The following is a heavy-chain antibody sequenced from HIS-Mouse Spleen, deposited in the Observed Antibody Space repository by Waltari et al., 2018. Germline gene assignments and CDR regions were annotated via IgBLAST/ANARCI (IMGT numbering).Heavy chain of an antibody. V-gene: IGHV3-21*01. D-gene: IGHD3-10*01. CDR2: ISSSSSYI. J-gene: IGHJ4*02. CDR1: GFTFSSYS. CDR3: ARAQPSHYYGSGSYFDY. Sequence: EVQLVESGGGLVKPGGSLRLSCAASGFTFSSYSMNWVRQAPGKGLEWVSSISSSSSYIYYADSVKGRVTISRDNAKNSLYLQMNSLRAEDTAVYYCARAQPSHYYGSGSYFDYWGQGTLVTVSS.